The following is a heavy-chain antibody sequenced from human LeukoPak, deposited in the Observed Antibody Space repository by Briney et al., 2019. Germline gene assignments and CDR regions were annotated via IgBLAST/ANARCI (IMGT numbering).Heavy chain of an antibody. CDR1: GLTFSNAW. CDR3: TTAVAVAGSTYFDY. CDR2: IKSKTDYGTT. J-gene: IGHJ4*02. Sequence: GGSLRLSCTASGLTFSNAWMSWVRQAPEKGLEWVGRIKSKTDYGTTDYAAPVKGRFTISRDDSKNTLYLQMNSLKTEDTAVYYCTTAVAVAGSTYFDYWGQGTLVTVSS. D-gene: IGHD6-19*01. V-gene: IGHV3-15*01.